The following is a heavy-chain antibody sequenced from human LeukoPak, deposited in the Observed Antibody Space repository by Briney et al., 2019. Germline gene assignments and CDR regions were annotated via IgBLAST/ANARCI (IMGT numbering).Heavy chain of an antibody. J-gene: IGHJ4*02. V-gene: IGHV3-23*01. CDR2: ISGSGGST. D-gene: IGHD5-18*01. CDR1: GFTFSTYA. CDR3: AKNGGDSYGTGHFDY. Sequence: GGSLRISCAAPGFTFSTYAMTWARQAPGKGLEWVSAISGSGGSTYYADSVKGRFTISRDNSKSTLYLQMNSLRVEDTAVYYCAKNGGDSYGTGHFDYWGQGTLVTVSS.